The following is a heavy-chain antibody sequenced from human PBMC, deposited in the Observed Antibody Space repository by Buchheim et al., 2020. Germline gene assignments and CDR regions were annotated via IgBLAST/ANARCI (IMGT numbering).Heavy chain of an antibody. J-gene: IGHJ4*02. CDR1: GFTFSSYA. V-gene: IGHV3-23*01. CDR2: IGGSSYRT. CDR3: AKGACSSTSCYAGGYFDN. D-gene: IGHD2-2*01. Sequence: EVQLLESGGGLVQPGGSLRLSCAASGFTFSSYALNWVRQAPGKGLEWVSSIGGSSYRTYYADSVKGRITISRDISKNNLYLQMNSLRAEDTAVYYCAKGACSSTSCYAGGYFDNWGQGT.